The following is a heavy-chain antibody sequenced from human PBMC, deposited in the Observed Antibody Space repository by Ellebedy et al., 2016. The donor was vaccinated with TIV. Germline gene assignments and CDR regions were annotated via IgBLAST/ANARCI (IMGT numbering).Heavy chain of an antibody. CDR2: ISSSSSYI. Sequence: GGSLRLXXAASGFTFSSYAMSWVRQAPGKGLEWVSSISSSSSYIYYADSVKGRFTISRDNSKNTLYLQMNSLRAEDTAVYYCARDRSAYFDWFSYYYYYGMDVWGQGTTVTVSS. CDR3: ARDRSAYFDWFSYYYYYGMDV. D-gene: IGHD3-9*01. J-gene: IGHJ6*02. CDR1: GFTFSSYA. V-gene: IGHV3-21*01.